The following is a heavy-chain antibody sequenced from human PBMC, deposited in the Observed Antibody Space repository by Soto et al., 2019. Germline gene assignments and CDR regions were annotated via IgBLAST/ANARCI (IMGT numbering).Heavy chain of an antibody. CDR2: TRNKASSYTT. Sequence: EVQLVESGGGLVQPGGSLRLSCAASGFSFSDYYIHWVRQAPGKGLEWVGRTRNKASSYTTDYAAFVKGRFTISRDDSKNLIYLQMNSLKTEATAVYYCARKGSSSGPDYEYWGQGTLVTVSS. V-gene: IGHV3-72*01. CDR3: ARKGSSSGPDYEY. D-gene: IGHD3-22*01. J-gene: IGHJ4*02. CDR1: GFSFSDYY.